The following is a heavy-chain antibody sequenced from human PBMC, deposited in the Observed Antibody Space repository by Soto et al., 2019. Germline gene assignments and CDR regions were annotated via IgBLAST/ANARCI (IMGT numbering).Heavy chain of an antibody. Sequence: QITLKESGPAVVKPTQTLTLTCTFSGFSLSTGGFLVCWVRQPPGKALELLALIFGDGDERYTTSLTHRLTIAKDTSTNQVVLRLANVDLVDSGTYYCAHGAYTRGKYDACDVWGQGTLVTVSS. V-gene: IGHV2-5*02. CDR2: IFGDGDE. CDR3: AHGAYTRGKYDACDV. D-gene: IGHD5-18*01. CDR1: GFSLSTGGFL. J-gene: IGHJ3*01.